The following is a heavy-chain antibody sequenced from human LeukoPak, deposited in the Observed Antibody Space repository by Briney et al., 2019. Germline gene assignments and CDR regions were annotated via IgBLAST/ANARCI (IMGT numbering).Heavy chain of an antibody. CDR1: GGTFSSYA. D-gene: IGHD3-10*01. V-gene: IGHV1-69*13. J-gene: IGHJ4*02. Sequence: ASVKVTCKASGGTFSSYAISWVRQAPGQGLEWMGGIIPIFGTANYAQKFQGRVTITADESTSTAYMELSSLRSEDTAVYYCAREGDYGSDFQWGQGTLVTVSS. CDR3: AREGDYGSDFQ. CDR2: IIPIFGTA.